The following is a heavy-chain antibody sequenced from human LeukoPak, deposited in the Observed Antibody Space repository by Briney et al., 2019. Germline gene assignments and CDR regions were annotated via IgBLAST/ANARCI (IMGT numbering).Heavy chain of an antibody. J-gene: IGHJ4*02. CDR2: IIPIFGIA. V-gene: IGHV1-69*04. Sequence: SVKVSCKASGGTFSSYAISWVRQAPGQGLEWMGRIIPIFGIANYAQKFQGRVTITADKSTSTAYMELSSLGSEDTAVYYCARDLSDYYDSSGYYYDYWGQGTLVTVSS. CDR3: ARDLSDYYDSSGYYYDY. D-gene: IGHD3-22*01. CDR1: GGTFSSYA.